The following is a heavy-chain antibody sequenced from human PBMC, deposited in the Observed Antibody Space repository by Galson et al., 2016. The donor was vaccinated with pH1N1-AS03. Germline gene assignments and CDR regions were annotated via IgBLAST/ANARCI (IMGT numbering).Heavy chain of an antibody. CDR1: ENSFARHW. D-gene: IGHD6-19*01. V-gene: IGHV5-51*01. J-gene: IGHJ6*02. CDR2: IYPTDSDT. Sequence: QSGAEVKKPGESLKISCKGSENSFARHWIAWVRQMPGKGLESMGIIYPTDSDTRYSPSFQGRVTISADKSTDTAYLQWNNLKASDTATYYCARRPHSSVWRYGMGVWGQGTTVIVSS. CDR3: ARRPHSSVWRYGMGV.